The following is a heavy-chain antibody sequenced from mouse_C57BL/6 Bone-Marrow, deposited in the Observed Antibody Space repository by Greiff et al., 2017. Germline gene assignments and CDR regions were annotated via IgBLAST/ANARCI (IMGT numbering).Heavy chain of an antibody. Sequence: QVQLQQPGAELARPGASVKMSCKASVYTFTSYTMHWVKQRPGQGLEWIGSINPSSGYSKYNQKFKVKATLTADKSSSSAYMHLSSLTSEASAVYYCAIKAYYGYDGRVSYLDYWGQGTTLTVSS. V-gene: IGHV1-4*01. D-gene: IGHD2-9*01. CDR2: INPSSGYS. CDR1: VYTFTSYT. CDR3: AIKAYYGYDGRVSYLDY. J-gene: IGHJ2*01.